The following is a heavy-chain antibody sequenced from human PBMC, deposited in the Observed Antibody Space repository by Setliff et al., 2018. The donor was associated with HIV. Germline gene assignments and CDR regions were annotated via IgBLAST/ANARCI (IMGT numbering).Heavy chain of an antibody. CDR2: IFYSGIN. Sequence: KTSETLSLTCNVSGGSINSRTHYWGWMRQPPGKGLEWIGSIFYSGINYYNPSLEGRITLSIDLSKNQFSLKLTSVTAADSALYFCVRQSGSFWYVDPWGQGTQVTVSS. CDR3: VRQSGSFWYVDP. D-gene: IGHD1-26*01. J-gene: IGHJ5*02. CDR1: GGSINSRTHY. V-gene: IGHV4-39*01.